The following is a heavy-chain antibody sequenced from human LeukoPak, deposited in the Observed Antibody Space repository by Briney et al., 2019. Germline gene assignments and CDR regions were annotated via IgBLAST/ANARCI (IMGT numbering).Heavy chain of an antibody. V-gene: IGHV3-21*01. Sequence: AGGSLRLSCAASGFTFSSYSMNWVRQAPGKGLEWVSSISSSSSYIYYADSVKGRFTISRDNAKNSLYLQMNSLRAEDTAVYYCARDPGLHFDYWGQGTLVTVSS. CDR2: ISSSSSYI. CDR3: ARDPGLHFDY. J-gene: IGHJ4*02. CDR1: GFTFSSYS. D-gene: IGHD5-18*01.